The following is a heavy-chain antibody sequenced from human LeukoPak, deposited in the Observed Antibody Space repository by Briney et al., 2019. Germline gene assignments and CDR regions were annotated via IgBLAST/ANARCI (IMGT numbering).Heavy chain of an antibody. J-gene: IGHJ4*02. CDR1: GYIFTNYV. D-gene: IGHD1-26*01. V-gene: IGHV1-3*03. CDR3: ARNETYYGFDY. CDR2: INTGNGNT. Sequence: ASVKVSCKASGYIFTNYVMHWVRQAPGQRLEWMGWINTGNGNTEYSQEWQGRVTITRDTSASTVYMELSSLRSEDMAVYYCARNETYYGFDYWGQGTLVTVSS.